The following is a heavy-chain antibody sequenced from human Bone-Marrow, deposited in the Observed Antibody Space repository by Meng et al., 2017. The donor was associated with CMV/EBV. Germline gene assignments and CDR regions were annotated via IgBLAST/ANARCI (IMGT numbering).Heavy chain of an antibody. CDR2: ISYDGSNK. D-gene: IGHD2-2*01. J-gene: IGHJ4*02. V-gene: IGHV3-30*04. Sequence: GGSLRLSCAASGFTFSSYAMHWVRQAPGKGLEWVAVISYDGSNKYYADSVKGRFTISRDNSKNTLYLQMNSLRAEDTAVYYCARDDRVVVPAAIEWCFDYWGQGPLVPVSS. CDR1: GFTFSSYA. CDR3: ARDDRVVVPAAIEWCFDY.